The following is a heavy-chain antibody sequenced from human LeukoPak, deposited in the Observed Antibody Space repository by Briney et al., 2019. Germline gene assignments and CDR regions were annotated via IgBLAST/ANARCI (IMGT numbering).Heavy chain of an antibody. V-gene: IGHV3-23*01. CDR1: GFTFSSYA. Sequence: QAGGSLRLSCAASGFTFSSYAMSWVRQAPGKGLEWVSAISGSGGSTYYADSVKGRFTISSDNSKNTLYLQMNSLRAEDTAVYYCAKAYCGGDCYSPHLDYWGQGTLVTVSS. J-gene: IGHJ4*02. CDR3: AKAYCGGDCYSPHLDY. D-gene: IGHD2-21*02. CDR2: ISGSGGST.